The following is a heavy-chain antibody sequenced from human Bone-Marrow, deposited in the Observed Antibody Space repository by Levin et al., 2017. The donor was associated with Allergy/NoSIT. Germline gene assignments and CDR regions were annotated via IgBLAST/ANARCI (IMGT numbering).Heavy chain of an antibody. CDR2: IYYSGGA. Sequence: SETLSLTCTVSGGSVRSGSFYWSWIRQPPGKGLEWIGNIYYSGGAHYTPSLKSRVTISVDTSKNQFSLKMTSVTATDTAVYYCARQHCSSSRCSTGWGGWFDPWGQGILVTVSS. J-gene: IGHJ5*02. CDR1: GGSVRSGSFY. CDR3: ARQHCSSSRCSTGWGGWFDP. D-gene: IGHD2-2*01. V-gene: IGHV4-39*01.